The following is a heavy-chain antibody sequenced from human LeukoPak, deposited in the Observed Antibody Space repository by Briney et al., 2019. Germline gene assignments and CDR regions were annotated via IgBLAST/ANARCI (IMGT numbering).Heavy chain of an antibody. V-gene: IGHV4-39*07. CDR2: IYYSGST. Sequence: PSETLSLTCTVSGGSISSSSYFWGWIRQPPGKGLEWIGSIYYSGSTYYNPSLKGRVTISVDKSKNQFSLKLSSVTAADTAVYYCARDLARKAVYYYYYMDVWGKGTTVTVSS. D-gene: IGHD5-12*01. CDR1: GGSISSSSYF. CDR3: ARDLARKAVYYYYYMDV. J-gene: IGHJ6*03.